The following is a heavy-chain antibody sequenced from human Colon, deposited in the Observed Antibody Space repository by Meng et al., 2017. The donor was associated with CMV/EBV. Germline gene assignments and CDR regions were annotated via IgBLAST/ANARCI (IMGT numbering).Heavy chain of an antibody. Sequence: ASVTVSCKASGYRFTSYGIDWVRQAPGQGLEWMGWISIYHGDTASAQKFQDRVILTIDTATNTVYMEMRGLTSDDTADYYCARNYCSSVDCNLGDGLNMWGQGTRVTVSS. D-gene: IGHD2-2*01. CDR3: ARNYCSSVDCNLGDGLNM. V-gene: IGHV1-18*01. J-gene: IGHJ3*02. CDR1: GYRFTSYG. CDR2: ISIYHGDT.